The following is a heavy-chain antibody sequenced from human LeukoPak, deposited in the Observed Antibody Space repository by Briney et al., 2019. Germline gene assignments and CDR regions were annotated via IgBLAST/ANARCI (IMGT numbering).Heavy chain of an antibody. J-gene: IGHJ4*02. D-gene: IGHD2-2*01. V-gene: IGHV3-23*01. CDR2: ISGSGGST. CDR3: AKDPRSLIVVVPAAFDY. CDR1: GVTFSSYA. Sequence: PGGSLRLSCAASGVTFSSYAMSWVRQAPGKGLEWVSAISGSGGSTYYADSVKGRFTISRGYSGNTLYLQMNSLRAEDTAVYYCAKDPRSLIVVVPAAFDYWGQGTLVTVSS.